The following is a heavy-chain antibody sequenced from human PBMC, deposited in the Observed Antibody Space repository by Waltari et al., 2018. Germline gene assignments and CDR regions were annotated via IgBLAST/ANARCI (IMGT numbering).Heavy chain of an antibody. J-gene: IGHJ4*01. D-gene: IGHD1-7*01. CDR2: IKPDGIEK. V-gene: IGHV3-7*01. Sequence: EVQLVESGGGLVQPGGSLSRSCAACGFSFSNAGMCWVRQAPGKGLEWVASIKPDGIEKTYVDSVKGRFTISRDNDENSLYLQMNSLRAEDTGVYYCARHINYARDYWGHGTLVTVSS. CDR3: ARHINYARDY. CDR1: GFSFSNAG.